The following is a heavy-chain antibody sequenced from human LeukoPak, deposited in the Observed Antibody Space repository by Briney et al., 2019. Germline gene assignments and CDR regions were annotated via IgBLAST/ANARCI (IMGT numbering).Heavy chain of an antibody. Sequence: GESLKISCKGSGYSFTSHWIGWVRQMPGKGLEWMGIIYPGESDTRYSPSFQGQVTISADKSISTAYLQWSSLKDSDTAMYYCARQFYGSTSPNWFDPWGQGTLVTVSS. CDR1: GYSFTSHW. CDR3: ARQFYGSTSPNWFDP. CDR2: IYPGESDT. J-gene: IGHJ5*02. V-gene: IGHV5-51*01. D-gene: IGHD2-2*01.